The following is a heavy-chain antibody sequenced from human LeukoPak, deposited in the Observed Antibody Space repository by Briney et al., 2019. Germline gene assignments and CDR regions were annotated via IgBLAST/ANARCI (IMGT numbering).Heavy chain of an antibody. CDR1: GFTFSDYY. Sequence: GGSLRLSCAASGFTFSDYYMSWIRQAPGKGLEWVSYISSSGSTIYYADSVKGRFTISRDNAKNSLYLQMNSLRAEDTPVYYCGELCGGNCEDAFDIWGKGKMVTVSS. D-gene: IGHD2-21*02. CDR2: ISSSGSTI. V-gene: IGHV3-11*01. J-gene: IGHJ3*02. CDR3: GELCGGNCEDAFDI.